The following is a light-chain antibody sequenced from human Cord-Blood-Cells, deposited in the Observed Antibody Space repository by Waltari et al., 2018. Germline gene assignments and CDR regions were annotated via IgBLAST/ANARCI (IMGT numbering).Light chain of an antibody. J-gene: IGLJ2*01. V-gene: IGLV3-9*01. CDR3: QGWDSSTAV. Sequence: SYELTQPLSVSVALGQTARITCGGNNIGSKNVHWYQQKPGQVPVLVIYRDSNRPSGVPERFSGSNSGNTATRTISRAQAGDEADYYCQGWDSSTAVFGGGTKLTVL. CDR1: NIGSKN. CDR2: RDS.